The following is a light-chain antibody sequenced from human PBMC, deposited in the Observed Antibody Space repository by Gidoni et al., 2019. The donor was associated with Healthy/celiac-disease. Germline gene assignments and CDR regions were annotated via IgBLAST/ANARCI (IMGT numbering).Light chain of an antibody. CDR3: QQSYSTPFT. CDR1: QSISSY. J-gene: IGKJ3*01. V-gene: IGKV1-39*01. Sequence: DIQMTQSPSSLSASVGDRVTITCRASQSISSYLNWYQQKPGKAPKLLIYAASSLQSGVPSRFSGSGSGTEFTLTSSSLQPEDFATYYCQQSYSTPFTCGPGTKVDIK. CDR2: AAS.